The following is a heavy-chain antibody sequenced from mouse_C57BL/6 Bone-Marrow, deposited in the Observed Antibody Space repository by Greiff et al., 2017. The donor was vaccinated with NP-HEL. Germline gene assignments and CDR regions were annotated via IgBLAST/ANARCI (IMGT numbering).Heavy chain of an antibody. V-gene: IGHV1-69*01. CDR3: AREEDSSKDYYAMDY. CDR2: IDPSDSYT. D-gene: IGHD3-2*01. Sequence: VQLQQPGAELVMPGASVKLSCKASGYTFTSYWMHWVKQRPGQGLEWIGEIDPSDSYTNYNQKFKGKSTLTVDKSSSTAYMQLSSLTSEDSAVYYCAREEDSSKDYYAMDYWGQGTSVTVSS. J-gene: IGHJ4*01. CDR1: GYTFTSYW.